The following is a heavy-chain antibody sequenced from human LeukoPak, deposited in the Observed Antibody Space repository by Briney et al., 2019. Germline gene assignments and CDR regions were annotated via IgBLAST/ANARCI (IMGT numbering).Heavy chain of an antibody. J-gene: IGHJ5*02. CDR2: IYGGTYT. Sequence: GGSLRLSCAVSGFTVSSNYMTWVRQAPGKGLEWVSHIYGGTYTYYSDSVRGRFTIARDNSKNTLYLQMNSLRAEDTAVYYCARGEDYGDYGWFYTWGQGNLVTVSS. V-gene: IGHV3-66*01. D-gene: IGHD4-17*01. CDR1: GFTVSSNY. CDR3: ARGEDYGDYGWFYT.